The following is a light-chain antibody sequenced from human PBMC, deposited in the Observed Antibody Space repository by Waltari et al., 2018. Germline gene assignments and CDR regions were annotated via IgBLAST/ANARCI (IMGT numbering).Light chain of an antibody. CDR3: SSYTSSGTLGV. CDR1: SSAVGGYNY. J-gene: IGLJ1*01. CDR2: DVS. V-gene: IGLV2-14*01. Sequence: QSALTQPASVSGSPGPSITISCTGTSSAVGGYNYVPWYQQYPGKAPKLMIYDVSNRPSGVANRFSGSKSGNTASLTISGLQAEDEADYYCSSYTSSGTLGVFGTGTKVTVL.